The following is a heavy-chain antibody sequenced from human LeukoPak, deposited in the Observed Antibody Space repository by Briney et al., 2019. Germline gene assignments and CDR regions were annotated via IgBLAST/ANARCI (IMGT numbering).Heavy chain of an antibody. V-gene: IGHV5-51*01. CDR1: GYSFTSYW. J-gene: IGHJ4*02. Sequence: GESLKISRKGSGYSFTSYWIGWVRQMPGKGLEWMGIIYPGDSDTRYSPPFQGQVTISADKSISTAYLQWSSLKASDTAMYYCARHLLNYYGSGSYYNTEYYFDYWGQGTLVTVSS. D-gene: IGHD3-10*01. CDR3: ARHLLNYYGSGSYYNTEYYFDY. CDR2: IYPGDSDT.